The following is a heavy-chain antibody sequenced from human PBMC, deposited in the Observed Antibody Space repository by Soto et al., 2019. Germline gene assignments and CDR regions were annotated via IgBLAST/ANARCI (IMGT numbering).Heavy chain of an antibody. CDR1: GYTLTELS. CDR3: ATALPGVGATIPPNYYYYYGMDV. V-gene: IGHV1-24*01. Sequence: GASVKVYCKVSGYTLTELSMHWVRQAPGKVLEWMGGFDPEDGETIYAQKFQGRVTMTEDTSTDTAYMELSSLRSEDTAVYYCATALPGVGATIPPNYYYYYGMDVWGQGTTVTVSS. CDR2: FDPEDGET. J-gene: IGHJ6*02. D-gene: IGHD1-26*01.